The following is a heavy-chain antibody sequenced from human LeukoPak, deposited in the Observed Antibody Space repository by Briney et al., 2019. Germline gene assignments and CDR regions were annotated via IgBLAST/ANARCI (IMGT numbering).Heavy chain of an antibody. Sequence: GGSLRLSCAASGFTFSSYAMSWVRQAPGKGLEWVSAISGSGGSTYYADSVKGRFTISRDNAKNSLYLQMNSLRAEDTAVYYCARDLTSYDILTGDFWGQGTLVTVSS. CDR1: GFTFSSYA. V-gene: IGHV3-23*01. D-gene: IGHD3-9*01. CDR2: ISGSGGST. CDR3: ARDLTSYDILTGDF. J-gene: IGHJ4*02.